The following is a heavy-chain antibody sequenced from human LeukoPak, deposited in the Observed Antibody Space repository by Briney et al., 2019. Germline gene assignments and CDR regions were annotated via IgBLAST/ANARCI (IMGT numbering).Heavy chain of an antibody. V-gene: IGHV4-38-2*02. Sequence: SETLSLTCTVSGYSISSGYYWGWIRQPPGKGLEWIGNIYPTGSTYYNPSLKSRVTISVDTSKNQFSLKLSSVTAADTAVYYCARDGYCSGGSCYESSYNWFDPWGQGTLVTVSS. CDR2: IYPTGST. D-gene: IGHD2-15*01. CDR3: ARDGYCSGGSCYESSYNWFDP. CDR1: GYSISSGYY. J-gene: IGHJ5*02.